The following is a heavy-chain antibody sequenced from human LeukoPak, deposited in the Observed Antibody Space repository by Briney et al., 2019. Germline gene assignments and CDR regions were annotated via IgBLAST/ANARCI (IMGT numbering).Heavy chain of an antibody. J-gene: IGHJ4*02. CDR3: ARDRGSSYFDY. CDR1: GFTFSDYY. V-gene: IGHV3-11*01. D-gene: IGHD6-6*01. Sequence: PGGSLRLSCAASGFTFSDYYMTWIRQAPGKGLEGGSYISSRASTAYYAGSVKGRFTISRDNARNSLYLQMNSLRAEDTAVYYCARDRGSSYFDYWGQGTLVTVSS. CDR2: ISSRASTA.